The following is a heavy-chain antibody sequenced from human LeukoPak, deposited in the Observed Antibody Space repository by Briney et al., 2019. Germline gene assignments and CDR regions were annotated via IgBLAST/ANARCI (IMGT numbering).Heavy chain of an antibody. Sequence: GGSLRLSCAASGFTFGSYTMTWVRQAPGKGLEWVSYISDSGGTIYYADSVKGRFTISRDNAKNSLYLQMNSLRDEDTAVYYCARDGGSGYSFGPNFDYWARESWSPSPQ. CDR3: ARDGGSGYSFGPNFDY. V-gene: IGHV3-48*02. CDR2: ISDSGGTI. D-gene: IGHD5-18*01. J-gene: IGHJ4*02. CDR1: GFTFGSYT.